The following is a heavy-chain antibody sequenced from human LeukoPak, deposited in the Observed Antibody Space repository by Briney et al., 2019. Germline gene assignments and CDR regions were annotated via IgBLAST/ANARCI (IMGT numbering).Heavy chain of an antibody. V-gene: IGHV4-59*12. D-gene: IGHD1-26*01. CDR1: GGSISSYY. Sequence: PSETLSLTCTVSGGSISSYYWSWIRQPPGKGLEWIGYIYYSGSTNYNPSLKSRVTISVDTSKNQFSLKLSSVTAADTAMYYCASIVGASNSFDPWGQGTLVTVSS. CDR2: IYYSGST. J-gene: IGHJ5*02. CDR3: ASIVGASNSFDP.